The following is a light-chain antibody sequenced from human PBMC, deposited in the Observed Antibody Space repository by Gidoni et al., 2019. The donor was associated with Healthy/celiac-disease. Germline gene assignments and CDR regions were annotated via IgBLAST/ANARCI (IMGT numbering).Light chain of an antibody. CDR1: NSVSSSY. CDR3: QQDYNLPRS. V-gene: IGKV3D-7*01. Sequence: EIIITQSPATLSLSPGEGATLSCRANNSVSSSYLSWYQQKPGQAPRLLIYGASTRATGIPARFSGSGSGTDFTLTISSLQPEDFAVYYCQQDYNLPRSFGQGTKLEIK. CDR2: GAS. J-gene: IGKJ2*04.